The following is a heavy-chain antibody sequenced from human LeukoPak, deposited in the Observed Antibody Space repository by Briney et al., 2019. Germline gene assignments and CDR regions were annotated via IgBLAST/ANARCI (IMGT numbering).Heavy chain of an antibody. D-gene: IGHD4-23*01. Sequence: GGSLRLSCAASGFAFDDYGMHXVRQAPGKGLEWVSFISGDGSVTYYTDSLKGRFTVSRDNSKNSLYLQMGSLRTEDTALYYCGKDGPVVSYWGQGTLVTVSS. CDR1: GFAFDDYG. CDR2: ISGDGSVT. V-gene: IGHV3-43*02. CDR3: GKDGPVVSY. J-gene: IGHJ4*02.